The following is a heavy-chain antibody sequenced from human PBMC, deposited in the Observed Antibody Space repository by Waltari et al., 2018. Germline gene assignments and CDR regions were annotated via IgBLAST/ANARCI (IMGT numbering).Heavy chain of an antibody. V-gene: IGHV4-61*02. CDR1: GGSISSGSYY. Sequence: QVQLQESGPGLVKPSQTLSLTCTVSGGSISSGSYYWSWIRQPAGKGLEWIGRIYTSGSTNYNPSLKSRVTISVDTSKYQFSLKLSSVTAADTAVYYCARAFYYYDSSGYYRPWGQGTLVTVSS. D-gene: IGHD3-22*01. J-gene: IGHJ5*02. CDR2: IYTSGST. CDR3: ARAFYYYDSSGYYRP.